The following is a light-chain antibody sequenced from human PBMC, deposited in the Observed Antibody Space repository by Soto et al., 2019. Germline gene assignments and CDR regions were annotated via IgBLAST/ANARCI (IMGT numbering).Light chain of an antibody. CDR2: GAS. CDR3: QQYNSWPPIT. CDR1: QSVRTK. V-gene: IGKV3-15*01. J-gene: IGKJ5*01. Sequence: EIVMTQSPATLSVSPGEGTTLSCRASQSVRTKLAWYQQKAGQAPRLLIYGASTRATGVPDRFSGSGSGTEFTLTISSLQSEDFADYYCQQYNSWPPITFGQGTRLEIK.